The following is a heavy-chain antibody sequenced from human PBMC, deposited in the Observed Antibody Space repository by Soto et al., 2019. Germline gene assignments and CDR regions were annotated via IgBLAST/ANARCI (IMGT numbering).Heavy chain of an antibody. D-gene: IGHD3-10*01. J-gene: IGHJ4*02. Sequence: PSETLSLTCTVSGGSISSSSYYWGWIRQPPGKGLEWIGSIYYSGSTYYNPSLKSRVTISVDTSKNQFSLKLSSVTAADTAVYYCARVGGMVRGVIKRGQGTLVTVSS. CDR2: IYYSGST. CDR1: GGSISSSSYY. V-gene: IGHV4-39*01. CDR3: ARVGGMVRGVIK.